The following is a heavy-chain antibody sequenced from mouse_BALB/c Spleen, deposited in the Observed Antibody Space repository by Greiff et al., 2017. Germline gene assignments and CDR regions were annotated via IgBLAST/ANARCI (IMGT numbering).Heavy chain of an antibody. CDR2: ISSGSSTI. V-gene: IGHV5-17*02. Sequence: EVMLVESGGGLVQPGGSRKLSCAASGFTFSSFGMHWVRQAPEKGLEWVAYISSGSSTIYYADTVKGRFTISRDNPKNTLFLQMTSLRSEDTAMYYCARSGYYGSQAWFAYWGQGTLVTVSA. J-gene: IGHJ3*01. CDR3: ARSGYYGSQAWFAY. CDR1: GFTFSSFG. D-gene: IGHD1-2*01.